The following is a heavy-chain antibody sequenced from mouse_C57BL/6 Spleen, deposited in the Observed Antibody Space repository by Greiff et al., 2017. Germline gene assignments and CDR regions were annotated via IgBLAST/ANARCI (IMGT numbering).Heavy chain of an antibody. J-gene: IGHJ2*01. D-gene: IGHD2-2*01. Sequence: QVQPQPSGTELVQPGASVKLSCKASGYTFTSYWMHWVKQRPGQGLAWIGNINPSNGGPNYNEKFKSKATLTVDQASSTAYMQLSSLTSEDSAVYYCARDYGYGDYWGQGTTLTASS. V-gene: IGHV1-53*01. CDR1: GYTFTSYW. CDR3: ARDYGYGDY. CDR2: INPSNGGP.